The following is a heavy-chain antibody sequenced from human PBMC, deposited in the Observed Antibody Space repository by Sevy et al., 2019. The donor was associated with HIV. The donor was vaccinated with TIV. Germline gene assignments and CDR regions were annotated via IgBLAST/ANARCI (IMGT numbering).Heavy chain of an antibody. V-gene: IGHV1-24*01. Sequence: ALVKVSCKVSGYTLSQLSMHWVRLAPGKGLEWMGSFDPEDDETIYAQKFQDRVTMTEDTSTNTAYMGLSSLRSEDTAVYYCATTKDYYESSGDPFDYWGQGTLVTVSS. CDR1: GYTLSQLS. D-gene: IGHD3-22*01. CDR3: ATTKDYYESSGDPFDY. J-gene: IGHJ4*02. CDR2: FDPEDDET.